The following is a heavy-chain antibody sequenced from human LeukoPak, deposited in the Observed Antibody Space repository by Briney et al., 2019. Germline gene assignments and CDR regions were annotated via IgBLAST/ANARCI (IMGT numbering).Heavy chain of an antibody. D-gene: IGHD3-22*01. Sequence: SETLSLTCTVSGGSISSYYWSWIRQPPGKGLEWIGYIYYSGSTNYNPSLKSRVTISVDTSKNQFSLKLSSVTAADTAVYYCARDRVDYYDSSGYYWDYYMDVWGNGTTVTVSS. CDR3: ARDRVDYYDSSGYYWDYYMDV. CDR2: IYYSGST. CDR1: GGSISSYY. J-gene: IGHJ6*03. V-gene: IGHV4-59*01.